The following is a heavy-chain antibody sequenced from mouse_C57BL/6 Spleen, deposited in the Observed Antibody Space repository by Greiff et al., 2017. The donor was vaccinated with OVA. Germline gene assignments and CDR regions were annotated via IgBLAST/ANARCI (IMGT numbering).Heavy chain of an antibody. Sequence: QVQLKQPGAELVRPGSSVKLSCKASGYTFTSYWMHWVKQRPIQGLEWIGNIDPSDSETHYNQKFKDKATLTVDKSSSTAYMQLSSLTSEDSAVYYCARERGNYEAMDYWGQGTSVTVAS. D-gene: IGHD2-1*01. CDR1: GYTFTSYW. V-gene: IGHV1-52*01. J-gene: IGHJ4*01. CDR3: ARERGNYEAMDY. CDR2: IDPSDSET.